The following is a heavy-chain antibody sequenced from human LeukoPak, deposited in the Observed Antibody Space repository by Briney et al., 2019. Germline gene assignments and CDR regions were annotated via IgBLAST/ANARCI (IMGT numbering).Heavy chain of an antibody. J-gene: IGHJ4*02. CDR1: GFTFSSYA. D-gene: IGHD3-16*01. Sequence: PGGSLRLSCAASGFTFSSYAMSWVRQAPGKGLEWVSAISGSGGSTYYADSVKGRFTISRDNSKNTLYLQTTSLSAEATAVYYCAEDMWGGSDYWGQGTLVTVSS. CDR2: ISGSGGST. V-gene: IGHV3-23*01. CDR3: AEDMWGGSDY.